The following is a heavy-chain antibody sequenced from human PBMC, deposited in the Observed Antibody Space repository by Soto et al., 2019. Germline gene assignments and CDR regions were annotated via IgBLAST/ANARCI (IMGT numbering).Heavy chain of an antibody. CDR3: AKDASSGITSFDL. Sequence: PGGSLRLSCAASGFTFSSYAMSWVRQAPGKGLEWVSTISGSGGSTYYADSVKGRFTTSRDNSKNTLYLQMNSLRAEDTALYYCAKDASSGITSFDLWGRGTLVTVSS. J-gene: IGHJ2*01. V-gene: IGHV3-23*01. CDR2: ISGSGGST. CDR1: GFTFSSYA. D-gene: IGHD3-3*01.